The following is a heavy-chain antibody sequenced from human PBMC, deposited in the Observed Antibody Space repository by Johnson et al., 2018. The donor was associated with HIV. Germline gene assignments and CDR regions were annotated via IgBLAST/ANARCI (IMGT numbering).Heavy chain of an antibody. CDR1: GFTFSSYG. V-gene: IGHV3-30*03. D-gene: IGHD5-12*01. CDR2: ISYDGSNK. J-gene: IGHJ3*02. CDR3: ARDESGYDEGFDAFDI. Sequence: QVQLVESGGGVVQPGRSLRLSCAASGFTFSSYGMHWVRQAPGKGLEWVAVISYDGSNKYYADSLKGRFTISRDNSKNTLYLQMNSLRAEDTAVYYCARDESGYDEGFDAFDIWGQGTMVTVSS.